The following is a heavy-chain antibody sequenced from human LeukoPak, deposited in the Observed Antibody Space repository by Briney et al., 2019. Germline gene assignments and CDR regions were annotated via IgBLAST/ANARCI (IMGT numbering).Heavy chain of an antibody. CDR1: GGSINSCSYY. Sequence: TLSLTCIVSGGSINSCSYYWIRIRQPAGKGLEWIGHMSPTGRTNSNPTLKGRVTMSIDRSRNQFSLKLSAVTAADTAVYYCARDVTPNYQDPPDGYYYYMDVWGKGTTVTVSS. CDR2: MSPTGRT. CDR3: ARDVTPNYQDPPDGYYYYMDV. J-gene: IGHJ6*03. V-gene: IGHV4-61*09. D-gene: IGHD2-2*01.